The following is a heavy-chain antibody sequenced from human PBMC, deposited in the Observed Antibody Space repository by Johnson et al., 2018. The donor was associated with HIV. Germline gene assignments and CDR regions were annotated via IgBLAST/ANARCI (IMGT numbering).Heavy chain of an antibody. Sequence: QMQLVESGGGVVQPGRSLRLSCAASGFTFSSYAMHWVRQAPGKGLEWVAVISYDGSNKYYADSVKGRFTISRDNSKNTLYLQMNSLRAEDTAVYYCAKGMLAERGAFDIWGQGTMVIVSS. D-gene: IGHD3-3*02. CDR1: GFTFSSYA. CDR3: AKGMLAERGAFDI. CDR2: ISYDGSNK. V-gene: IGHV3-30*04. J-gene: IGHJ3*02.